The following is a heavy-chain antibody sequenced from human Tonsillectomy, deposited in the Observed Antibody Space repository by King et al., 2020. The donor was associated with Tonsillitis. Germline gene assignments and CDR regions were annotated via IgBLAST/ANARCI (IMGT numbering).Heavy chain of an antibody. V-gene: IGHV3-23*04. J-gene: IGHJ6*03. CDR3: AKLKFKKGYYDGSASSDYMDV. Sequence: VQLVGSGGGLVQPGGSLRLSCAVSGFTFRSYAMTWVRQAPGKGLEWVSGISGSGATTNYADSVKGRFTVSRDNSKNTLYLQMNSLRVEDTAVYYCAKLKFKKGYYDGSASSDYMDVWGKGTTVTVSS. CDR2: ISGSGATT. CDR1: GFTFRSYA. D-gene: IGHD3-22*01.